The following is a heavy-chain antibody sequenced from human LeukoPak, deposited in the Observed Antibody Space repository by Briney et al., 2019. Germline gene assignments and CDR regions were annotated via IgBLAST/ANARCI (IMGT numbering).Heavy chain of an antibody. CDR3: AREKLELAFNWFDP. J-gene: IGHJ5*02. D-gene: IGHD1-7*01. CDR1: GGSISSSSYY. CDR2: IYYSGCT. V-gene: IGHV4-39*07. Sequence: SETLSLTCTVSGGSISSSSYYWGWIRQPPGKGLEWIGSIYYSGCTYYNPSLKSRVTISVDTSKNQFSLKLSSVTAADTAVYYCAREKLELAFNWFDPWGQGTLVTVSS.